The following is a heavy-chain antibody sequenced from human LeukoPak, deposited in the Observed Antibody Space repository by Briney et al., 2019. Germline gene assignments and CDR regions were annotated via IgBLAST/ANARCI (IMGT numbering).Heavy chain of an antibody. CDR2: ISWNSGSV. D-gene: IGHD6-13*01. Sequence: GGSLRLSCAASGFTFDDYAMHWVRQAPGKGLEWVSGISWNSGSVGYADSVKGRFTIPRDNAKNSLYLQMNSLRAEDTALYYCAKVHPARSWYWFDYWGQGTLVTVSS. V-gene: IGHV3-9*01. CDR1: GFTFDDYA. CDR3: AKVHPARSWYWFDY. J-gene: IGHJ4*02.